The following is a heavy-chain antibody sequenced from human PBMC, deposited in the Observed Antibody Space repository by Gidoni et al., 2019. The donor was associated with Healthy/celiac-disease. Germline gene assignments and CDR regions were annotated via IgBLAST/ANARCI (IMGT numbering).Heavy chain of an antibody. CDR1: GGTFSSYP. Sequence: QVQLVQSGAEVKKPGSSVKVSCKASGGTFSSYPISWVRQAPGQGLEWMGRIIPILGIANYAQKFQGRVTITADKSTSTAYMELSSLRSEDTAVYYCARDTSSSWSDFDYWGQGTLVTVSS. D-gene: IGHD6-13*01. J-gene: IGHJ4*02. CDR3: ARDTSSSWSDFDY. CDR2: IIPILGIA. V-gene: IGHV1-69*04.